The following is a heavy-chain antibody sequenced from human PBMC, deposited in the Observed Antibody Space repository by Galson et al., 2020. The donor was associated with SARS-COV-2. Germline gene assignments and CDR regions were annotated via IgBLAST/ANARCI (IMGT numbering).Heavy chain of an antibody. CDR1: GFTFSSYA. CDR2: ISYDGRNK. V-gene: IGHV3-30*04. D-gene: IGHD1-26*01. J-gene: IGHJ4*02. Sequence: GGSLRLSCAASGFTFSSYAMHWVRQAPGKGLEWVAVISYDGRNKYYADSVKGRFTISRDNSKNTLYLQMNSLRAEDTAVYYCARKYSGSYLGEFDYWGQGTLVTVSS. CDR3: ARKYSGSYLGEFDY.